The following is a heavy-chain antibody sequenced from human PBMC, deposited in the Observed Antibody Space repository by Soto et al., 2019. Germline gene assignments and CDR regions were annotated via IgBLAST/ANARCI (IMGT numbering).Heavy chain of an antibody. V-gene: IGHV4-39*01. CDR2: IYYSGST. Sequence: QLQLQESGPGLVKPSETLSLTCTVSGASVPSSTYYWGWIRQPPGKGLEWIGSIYYSGSTYYNPSIRSRVTISVDTSKNQVSLKLTSVTAADTAVYYCANDYGDYKSYYGMDVWGQGTTVNVSS. CDR3: ANDYGDYKSYYGMDV. D-gene: IGHD4-17*01. J-gene: IGHJ6*02. CDR1: GASVPSSTYY.